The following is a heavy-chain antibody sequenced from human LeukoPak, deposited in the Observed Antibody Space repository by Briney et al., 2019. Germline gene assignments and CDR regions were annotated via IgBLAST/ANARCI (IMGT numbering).Heavy chain of an antibody. CDR1: GFTFSSYA. Sequence: GGSLRLSCAASGFTFSSYAMSWVRQAPGKGLEWVSAISGSGGSTYYADSVKGRFTISRDNSKNTLYLQMNSLRAEDTAVYYCAKVPVYYYDSSGYFNFDYWGQGTLVTVSS. V-gene: IGHV3-23*01. D-gene: IGHD3-22*01. CDR2: ISGSGGST. J-gene: IGHJ4*02. CDR3: AKVPVYYYDSSGYFNFDY.